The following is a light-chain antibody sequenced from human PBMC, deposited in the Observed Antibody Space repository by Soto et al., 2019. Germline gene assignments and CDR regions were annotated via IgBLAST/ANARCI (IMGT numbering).Light chain of an antibody. CDR3: QQYYTTPFT. CDR2: WNS. CDR1: QSVLYSRNNTNY. J-gene: IGKJ3*01. Sequence: DFVLTQSPDSLAVSLGERATINCKSAQSVLYSRNNTNYLGWYQQKPGQPPRLLIYWNSTRASGVHDRFSGSDAETHLTHSNYHMQPEDVAVYYCQQYYTTPFTFGPATKVDIE. V-gene: IGKV4-1*01.